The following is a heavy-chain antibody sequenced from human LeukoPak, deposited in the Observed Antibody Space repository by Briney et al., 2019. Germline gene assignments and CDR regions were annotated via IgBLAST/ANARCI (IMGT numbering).Heavy chain of an antibody. CDR1: GSTFSTYA. CDR3: ARDLGTTGTFDY. J-gene: IGHJ4*02. V-gene: IGHV3-30*04. Sequence: GRSLRLPCAASGSTFSTYAMHWVRQAPGKGLEWVAVISYDGSNIYYADSVKGRFTISRDNSKNTLYLQMNSLRAEDTTVYYCARDLGTTGTFDYWGQGTLVTVSS. D-gene: IGHD4-17*01. CDR2: ISYDGSNI.